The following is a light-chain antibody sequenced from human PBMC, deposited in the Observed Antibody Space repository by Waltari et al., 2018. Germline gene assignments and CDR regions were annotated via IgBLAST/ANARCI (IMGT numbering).Light chain of an antibody. V-gene: IGLV1-44*01. CDR2: RNN. CDR3: ATWDDDLRTYV. Sequence: QSVLTQPPSASGTPGQRDTIPLSGSSSNIGDNIVTRYQQFPGMAPKLLIYRNNQRPSGVPDRFSGSKSGTSASLAISGLQSEDEADYYCATWDDDLRTYVFGTATKVTVL. J-gene: IGLJ1*01. CDR1: SSNIGDNI.